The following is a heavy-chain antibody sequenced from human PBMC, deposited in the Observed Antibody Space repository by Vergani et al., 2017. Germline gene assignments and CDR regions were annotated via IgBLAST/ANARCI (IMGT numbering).Heavy chain of an antibody. CDR2: ISARYPST. D-gene: IGHD2-21*01. Sequence: EVHLLESGGGQVEAGGSLRLSCAASGFTFSACPMTWVRQAPGKGLEWVSAISARYPSTYYADSVKGRFTISRDNSKDTLYLQMNSLRVEDTAIYYCAKARDPNCKGGNCYSYYYGLDLWGQGTTVTVSS. CDR1: GFTFSACP. J-gene: IGHJ6*02. V-gene: IGHV3-23*01. CDR3: AKARDPNCKGGNCYSYYYGLDL.